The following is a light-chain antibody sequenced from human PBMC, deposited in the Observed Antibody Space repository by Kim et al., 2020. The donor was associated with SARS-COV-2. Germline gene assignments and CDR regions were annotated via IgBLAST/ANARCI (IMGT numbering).Light chain of an antibody. CDR2: DAS. Sequence: WSPGKRGNLSRRASQSVRSYLDWYQQKPGQAPRIIIYDASNRATGIPGRFSGGGSGTDFTLTISSLEPEDFAVYYCQQRSNWPLTFGGGTKVDIK. J-gene: IGKJ4*01. V-gene: IGKV3-11*01. CDR3: QQRSNWPLT. CDR1: QSVRSY.